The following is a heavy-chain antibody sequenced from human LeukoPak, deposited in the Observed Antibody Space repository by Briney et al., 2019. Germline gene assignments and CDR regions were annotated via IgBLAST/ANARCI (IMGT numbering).Heavy chain of an antibody. CDR3: ARDIGGLDGDGLDY. Sequence: GGSLRLSCAASGLTLSREGLHWVRQAPGKGLEWVAVISSDGNHKYYADSVKGRFTVSRDSSENTLYLQMDSLRAEDTAVYYCARDIGGLDGDGLDYWGQGALVTVSS. V-gene: IGHV3-30*03. CDR1: GLTLSREG. J-gene: IGHJ4*02. D-gene: IGHD4-17*01. CDR2: ISSDGNHK.